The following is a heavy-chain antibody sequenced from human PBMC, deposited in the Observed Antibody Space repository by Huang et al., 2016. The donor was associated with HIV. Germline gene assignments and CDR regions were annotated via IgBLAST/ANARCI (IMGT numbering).Heavy chain of an antibody. Sequence: QVQLVQSGAEVKKPGSSVKVSCKASGGTFTTYTITWVRQAPGQGLEWMGGIIPIFGTPNYAQKCQGRVTITADESTSTAYMELSSLRSEDTAVYYCAREYYYDNSGYYFDYWGQGTLVTVSS. D-gene: IGHD3-22*01. J-gene: IGHJ4*02. CDR1: GGTFTTYT. CDR3: AREYYYDNSGYYFDY. V-gene: IGHV1-69*13. CDR2: IIPIFGTP.